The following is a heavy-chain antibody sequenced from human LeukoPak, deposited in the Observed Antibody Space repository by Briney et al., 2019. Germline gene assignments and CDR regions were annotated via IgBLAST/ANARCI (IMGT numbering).Heavy chain of an antibody. CDR3: ARVHIEGWFFDL. Sequence: GGSLRLSCATSGFTFDDYYMTWIRQAPGKGLEWVSYISISGTTIFYTDSVKGRFTISRDNAKNSLYLQMNSLRAEDTAVYYCARVHIEGWFFDLWGRGTLVTVSS. J-gene: IGHJ2*01. CDR1: GFTFDDYY. D-gene: IGHD1-26*01. V-gene: IGHV3-11*04. CDR2: ISISGTTI.